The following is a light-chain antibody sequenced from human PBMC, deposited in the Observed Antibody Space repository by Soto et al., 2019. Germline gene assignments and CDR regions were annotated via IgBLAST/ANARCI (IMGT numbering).Light chain of an antibody. J-gene: IGKJ1*01. CDR3: QQYNSYSET. Sequence: IHMTQSPSTLSASVGERVTITCRASQSISSWLAWYQQKPGKAPKLLIYDASSLESGVPSRFSGSGSGTEFTLTISSLQPDDFATYYCQQYNSYSETFGQGTKVDIK. V-gene: IGKV1-5*01. CDR2: DAS. CDR1: QSISSW.